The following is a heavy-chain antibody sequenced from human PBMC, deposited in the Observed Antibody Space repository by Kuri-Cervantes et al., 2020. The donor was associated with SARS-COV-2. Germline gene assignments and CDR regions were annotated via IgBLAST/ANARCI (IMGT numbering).Heavy chain of an antibody. CDR3: AREVSPLGHGSGSLNYYYYGMDV. V-gene: IGHV3-48*03. J-gene: IGHJ6*02. CDR2: ISSSGSTI. CDR1: GFTFINYA. D-gene: IGHD3-10*01. Sequence: GESLKISCAASGFTFINYAMNWVRQAPGKGLEWVSYISSSGSTIYYADSVKGRFTISRDNAKNSLYLQMNSLRAEDTAVYYCAREVSPLGHGSGSLNYYYYGMDVWGQGTTVTVSS.